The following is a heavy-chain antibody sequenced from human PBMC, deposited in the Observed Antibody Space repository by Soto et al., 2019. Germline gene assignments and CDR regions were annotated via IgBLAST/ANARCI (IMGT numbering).Heavy chain of an antibody. CDR2: LFYGGTT. V-gene: IGHV4-39*01. J-gene: IGHJ4*02. CDR1: GASTSGTS. D-gene: IGHD3-10*01. Sequence: QLQRSGPGLGSPSKPLPLTCTALGASTSGTSWTWIRQPPGRGLGWVGGLFYGGTTDYNPSLKSRLTMSLDTSKNHFSLKLRSVTAADTAVYYCARHRGPAPVYWGQGTLVTASS. CDR3: ARHRGPAPVY.